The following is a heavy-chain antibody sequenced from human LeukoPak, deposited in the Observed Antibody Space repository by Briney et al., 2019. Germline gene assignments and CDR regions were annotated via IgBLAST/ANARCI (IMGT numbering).Heavy chain of an antibody. V-gene: IGHV1-46*01. CDR2: INPSGGST. CDR1: GYTFISYY. CDR3: ARVNYGDYAPLFDY. Sequence: ASVKVSCKASGYTFISYYIHWLRQTPEEGLEWLGIINPSGGSTTYAQKFEGRITMTWDMSISTVYMELLSLRSDDTAVYYCARVNYGDYAPLFDYWGQGTLVTVSS. D-gene: IGHD4-17*01. J-gene: IGHJ4*02.